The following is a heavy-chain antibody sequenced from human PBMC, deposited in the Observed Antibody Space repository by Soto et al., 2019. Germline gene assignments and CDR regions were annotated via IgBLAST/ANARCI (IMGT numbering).Heavy chain of an antibody. V-gene: IGHV1-69*13. J-gene: IGHJ4*02. CDR1: GGSFGNSA. D-gene: IGHD3-3*01. CDR2: FIPVYRTL. Sequence: ASVKLSCKASGGSFGNSAINWVRPPPGQGLEWLGGFIPVYRTLNYAQKFQGRVTITADESTGTAYMTLSSLASDDTAVYYCATGVIWIGYFTVDSWGQGTRVTVSS. CDR3: ATGVIWIGYFTVDS.